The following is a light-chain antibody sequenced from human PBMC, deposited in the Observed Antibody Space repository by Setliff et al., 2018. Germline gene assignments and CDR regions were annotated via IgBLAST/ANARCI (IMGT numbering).Light chain of an antibody. Sequence: QSVLTQPAAVSGSPGQSIAISCAGTSSDVGGYNYVSWYQQHPGKAPKLLIYEVTKRPSGVSDRFSGSKSGNTASLTISGLQTEDEAYYYCLSYTSETTHALFAGGT. J-gene: IGLJ2*01. CDR1: SSDVGGYNY. V-gene: IGLV2-14*03. CDR2: EVT. CDR3: LSYTSETTHAL.